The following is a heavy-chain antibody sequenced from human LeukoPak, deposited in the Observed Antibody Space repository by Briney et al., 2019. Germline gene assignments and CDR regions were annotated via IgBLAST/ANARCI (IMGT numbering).Heavy chain of an antibody. CDR3: ARHRLRTTGGRYNWFDP. D-gene: IGHD5/OR15-5a*01. CDR2: INHSGFT. CDR1: GGSFSGYY. V-gene: IGHV4-34*01. Sequence: SETLSLTCAVYGGSFSGYYWSWIRQPPGKGLEWIGEINHSGFTYYNPSLKSRVTISVDTSKLQFSLKLNSVTATDTAVYYCARHRLRTTGGRYNWFDPWGQGTLVTVSS. J-gene: IGHJ5*02.